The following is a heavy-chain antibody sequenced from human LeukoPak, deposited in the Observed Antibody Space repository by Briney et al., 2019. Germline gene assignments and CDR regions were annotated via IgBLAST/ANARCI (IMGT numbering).Heavy chain of an antibody. CDR1: GGSISSGGYT. D-gene: IGHD6-13*01. CDR2: IYHSGST. CDR3: ARGVGSSLYNP. Sequence: PSETLSLTCAVSGGSISSGGYTWSWLRQPPGKDLKWIGYIYHSGSTYYNPSLKSRVTISVDRSKNQFSLKLSSVTAADTAVYYCARGVGSSLYNPWGQGTLVIVSS. J-gene: IGHJ5*02. V-gene: IGHV4-30-2*01.